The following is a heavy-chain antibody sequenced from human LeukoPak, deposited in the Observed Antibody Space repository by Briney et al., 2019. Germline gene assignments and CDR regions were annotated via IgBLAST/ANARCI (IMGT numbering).Heavy chain of an antibody. CDR1: GFTFDDYA. Sequence: GGSLRLSCAASGFTFDDYAMHWVRQAPGKGLEWVSGISWNSGSIVYADSVKGRFTISRDNAKNSLYLQMNSLRAEDTAVYYCARDVTQWDEGYFQHWGQGTLVTVSS. CDR3: ARDVTQWDEGYFQH. V-gene: IGHV3-9*01. CDR2: ISWNSGSI. D-gene: IGHD1-26*01. J-gene: IGHJ1*01.